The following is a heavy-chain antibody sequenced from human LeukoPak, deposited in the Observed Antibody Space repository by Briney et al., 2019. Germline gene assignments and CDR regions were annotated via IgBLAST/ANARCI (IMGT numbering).Heavy chain of an antibody. Sequence: PGGSLRLSCAASGFTFSSYAMSWVRQAPGEGLVWVSAISGSGGSTYYADSVKGRFTISRDNSKNTLYLQMNSLRAEDTAVYYCAKDRGTMIVVVINFFDYWGQGTLVTVSS. CDR3: AKDRGTMIVVVINFFDY. CDR2: ISGSGGST. V-gene: IGHV3-23*01. J-gene: IGHJ4*02. CDR1: GFTFSSYA. D-gene: IGHD3-22*01.